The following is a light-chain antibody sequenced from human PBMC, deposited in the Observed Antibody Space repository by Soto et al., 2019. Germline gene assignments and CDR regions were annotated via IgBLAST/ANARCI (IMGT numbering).Light chain of an antibody. CDR2: DAS. Sequence: EIVLTQSPATLSLSPGERATLSCRASQSVSNYLAWYQQKPGQAPRLLIFDASNRATGIPPRFSGSGSGTDFSLTISSLETEDSAIYYCQQRNFRPEITFGGGTKVEI. V-gene: IGKV3-11*01. CDR3: QQRNFRPEIT. J-gene: IGKJ4*01. CDR1: QSVSNY.